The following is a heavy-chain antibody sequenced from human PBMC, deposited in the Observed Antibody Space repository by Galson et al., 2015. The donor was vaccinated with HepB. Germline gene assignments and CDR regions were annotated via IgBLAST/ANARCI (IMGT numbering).Heavy chain of an antibody. J-gene: IGHJ3*02. V-gene: IGHV3-66*01. CDR1: EFTVSIDY. D-gene: IGHD3-3*01. Sequence: SLRLSCAASEFTVSIDYMSWVRQAPGKGLEWVSVIYSGGGTKYADSVEGRFTISRDNYKNMVYLQMNSLRAEDTAVYYCVRDKTRSPPTNDFWSGHAFDIWGQGTMVTVSS. CDR3: VRDKTRSPPTNDFWSGHAFDI. CDR2: IYSGGGT.